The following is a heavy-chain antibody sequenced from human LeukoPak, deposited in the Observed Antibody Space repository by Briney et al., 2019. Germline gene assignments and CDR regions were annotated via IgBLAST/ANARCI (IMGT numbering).Heavy chain of an antibody. J-gene: IGHJ5*02. Sequence: GGSLRLSCAASGFTFSSYAMSWVRQAPGKGLEWVSAISGSGGSTYYADSVKGRFTISRDNSKNTLYLQMNSLRAEDTAVYYCAKVHVLLWFGESKNWFDPWGQGTLVTVSS. V-gene: IGHV3-23*01. CDR3: AKVHVLLWFGESKNWFDP. CDR1: GFTFSSYA. CDR2: ISGSGGST. D-gene: IGHD3-10*01.